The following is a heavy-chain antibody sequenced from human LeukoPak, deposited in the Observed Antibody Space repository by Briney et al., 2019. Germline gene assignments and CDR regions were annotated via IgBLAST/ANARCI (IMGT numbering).Heavy chain of an antibody. D-gene: IGHD4-17*01. Sequence: ASVKVSCKVSGYTLTELSMHWVRQAPGKGLEWMGGFDPEDGETIYAQKFQGRVTMTEETSTDTAYMELSSLRSDDTAIYYCARDHGDYSLYWYFDLWGRGTLVTVSS. CDR1: GYTLTELS. CDR3: ARDHGDYSLYWYFDL. V-gene: IGHV1-24*01. CDR2: FDPEDGET. J-gene: IGHJ2*01.